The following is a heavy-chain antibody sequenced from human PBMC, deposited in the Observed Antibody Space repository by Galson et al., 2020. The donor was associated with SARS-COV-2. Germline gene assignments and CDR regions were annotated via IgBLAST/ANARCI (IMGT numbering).Heavy chain of an antibody. Sequence: SQTLSLTCAISGDSVSSDIAAWKWIRQSPSRGLEWLGRTYFRSKWYNDYAVSVQSRISINPDTYKNQLSRHLNSVTPEDTAVYSCAKSDVSFRVGSCLSHWGQGTLVTVAS. V-gene: IGHV6-1*01. CDR3: AKSDVSFRVGSCLSH. CDR2: TYFRSKWYN. J-gene: IGHJ4*02. D-gene: IGHD2-15*01. CDR1: GDSVSSDIAA.